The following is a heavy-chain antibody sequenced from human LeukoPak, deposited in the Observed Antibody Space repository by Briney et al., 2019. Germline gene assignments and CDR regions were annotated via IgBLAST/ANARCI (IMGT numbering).Heavy chain of an antibody. CDR3: ARGGAVERYCSSTSCYWVDAFDI. CDR2: IDPSDSYT. Sequence: GESLRISCKGSGYSFTSCWISWVRQMPGKGLEWMGRIDPSDSYTNYSPSFQGHVTISADKSISTAYLQWSSLKASDTAMYYCARGGAVERYCSSTSCYWVDAFDIWGQGTMVTVSS. J-gene: IGHJ3*02. D-gene: IGHD2-2*01. V-gene: IGHV5-10-1*01. CDR1: GYSFTSCW.